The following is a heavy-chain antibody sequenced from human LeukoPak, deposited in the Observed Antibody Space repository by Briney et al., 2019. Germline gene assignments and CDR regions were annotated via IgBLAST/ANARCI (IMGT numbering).Heavy chain of an antibody. J-gene: IGHJ4*02. D-gene: IGHD1-1*01. CDR1: GFTFSSYR. V-gene: IGHV3-21*01. Sequence: PGGSLRLSCAASGFTFSSYRMNWVRQAPGKGREWVSSISSSSSYIHYADSVKGRFTISRDNAKNSLYLQMNSLRAEDTAVYYCARHGDRYNWNDRGIYYWGQGTLVTVSS. CDR3: ARHGDRYNWNDRGIYY. CDR2: ISSSSSYI.